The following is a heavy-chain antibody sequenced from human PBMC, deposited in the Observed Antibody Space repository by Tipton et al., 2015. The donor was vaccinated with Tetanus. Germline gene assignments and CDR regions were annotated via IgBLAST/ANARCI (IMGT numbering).Heavy chain of an antibody. J-gene: IGHJ4*02. D-gene: IGHD3-3*01. CDR3: ARPVTCWSGYENSYSFDF. CDR2: VYYSGDI. CDR1: GASVSQYH. Sequence: TLSLTCSVSGASVSQYHWSWIRQPPGEGLEWIGYVYYSGDINYNPSLKSRVTMSVDTSKNRFSLKLRSVKGADSAVYYCARPVTCWSGYENSYSFDFWGQGILVAVSS. V-gene: IGHV4-59*02.